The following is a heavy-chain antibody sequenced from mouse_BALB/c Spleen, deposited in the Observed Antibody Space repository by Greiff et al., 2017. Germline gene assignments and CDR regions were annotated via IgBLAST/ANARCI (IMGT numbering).Heavy chain of an antibody. Sequence: EADGGLVQPKGSLKLSCAASGFTFNTYAMNWVRQAPGKGLEWVARIRSKSNNYATYYADSVKDRFSISRDDSQSMLYLQMNNLKTEDTAMYYCVRHHGNYAMDYWGQGASVTVSS. CDR3: VRHHGNYAMDY. D-gene: IGHD2-1*01. V-gene: IGHV10-1*02. J-gene: IGHJ4*01. CDR2: IRSKSNNYAT. CDR1: GFTFNTYA.